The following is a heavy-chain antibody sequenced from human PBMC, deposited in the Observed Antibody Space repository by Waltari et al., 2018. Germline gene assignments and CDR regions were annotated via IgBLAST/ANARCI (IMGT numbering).Heavy chain of an antibody. CDR3: ARRGQLFDY. CDR2: IYHSGST. D-gene: IGHD6-13*01. CDR1: GYSISSGYY. V-gene: IGHV4-38-2*01. J-gene: IGHJ4*02. Sequence: QVQLQESGPGLVKPSETLSPTCAVPGYSISSGYYWGWIRQPPGKGLEWIGSIYHSGSTYYNPSLKSRVTISVDTSKNQFSLKLSSVTAADTAVYYCARRGQLFDYWGQGTLVTVSS.